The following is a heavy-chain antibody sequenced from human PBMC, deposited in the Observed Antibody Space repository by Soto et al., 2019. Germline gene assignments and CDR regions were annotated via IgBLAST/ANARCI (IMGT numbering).Heavy chain of an antibody. J-gene: IGHJ4*02. D-gene: IGHD3-9*01. CDR2: IWYDGSNK. CDR3: AREQLYYDILTVTLALDY. Sequence: WGSLRLSCAASGFTFSSYGMHWVRQAPGKGLEWVAVIWYDGSNKYYADSVKGRFTISRDNSKNTLYLQMNSLRAEDTAVYYCAREQLYYDILTVTLALDYWGQGTLVTVSS. CDR1: GFTFSSYG. V-gene: IGHV3-33*01.